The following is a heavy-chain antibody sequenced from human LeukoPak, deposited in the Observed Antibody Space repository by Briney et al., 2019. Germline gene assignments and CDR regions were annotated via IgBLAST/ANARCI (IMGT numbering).Heavy chain of an antibody. D-gene: IGHD6-13*01. Sequence: GGSLRLSCAASGFTFSRYAMSWVRQAPGKGLERVSSITASGVNTYYADSVKGRFTISRDNSKNTLFLQMNSLRAEDTAIYYCAKSMYSRGPFDYWGRGTLVTVSS. CDR2: ITASGVNT. CDR3: AKSMYSRGPFDY. J-gene: IGHJ4*02. V-gene: IGHV3-23*01. CDR1: GFTFSRYA.